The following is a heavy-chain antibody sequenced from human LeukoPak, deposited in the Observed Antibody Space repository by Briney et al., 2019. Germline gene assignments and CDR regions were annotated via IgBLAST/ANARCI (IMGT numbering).Heavy chain of an antibody. V-gene: IGHV4-59*01. D-gene: IGHD3-3*01. CDR2: IYYSGST. J-gene: IGHJ4*02. Sequence: PSETLSLTCTVSGGSISSYYWSWIRQPPGKGLEGIGYIYYSGSTNYNPSLKSRVTISVDTSKNQFSLKLSSVTAADTAVYYCARVGVDSWSGYYPPYYFDYWGQGTLVTVSS. CDR1: GGSISSYY. CDR3: ARVGVDSWSGYYPPYYFDY.